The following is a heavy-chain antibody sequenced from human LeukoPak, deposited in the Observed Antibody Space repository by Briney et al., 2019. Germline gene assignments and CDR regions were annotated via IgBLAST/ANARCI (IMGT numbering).Heavy chain of an antibody. J-gene: IGHJ6*02. CDR1: GFTFSSYA. D-gene: IGHD5-24*01. Sequence: GGSLRLSCAASGFTFSSYAMSWVRQAPGKGLEWVSAISGSGGSTYYADSVKGRFTISRDNAKNSLYLQMDSLRAEDTAVYYCARRSYFYYGMDVWGQGTTVTVSS. V-gene: IGHV3-23*01. CDR2: ISGSGGST. CDR3: ARRSYFYYGMDV.